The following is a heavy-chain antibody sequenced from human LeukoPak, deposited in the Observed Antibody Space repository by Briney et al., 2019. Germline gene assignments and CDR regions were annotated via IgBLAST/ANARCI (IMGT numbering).Heavy chain of an antibody. J-gene: IGHJ2*01. CDR2: IYTSGST. D-gene: IGHD5-18*01. CDR3: ATIRGYSPDWYFDL. Sequence: SETLSLTCTVSGGSISSYYWSWIRQPAGKGLEWIGRIYTSGSTNYNPSLKSRVTMSVDTSKNQFSLKLSSVTAADTAVYYCATIRGYSPDWYFDLWGRGTLVTVSS. V-gene: IGHV4-4*07. CDR1: GGSISSYY.